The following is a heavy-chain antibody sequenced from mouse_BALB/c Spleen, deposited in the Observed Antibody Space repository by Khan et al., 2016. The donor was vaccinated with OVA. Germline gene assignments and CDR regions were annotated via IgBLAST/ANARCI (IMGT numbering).Heavy chain of an antibody. CDR2: IWAGGST. J-gene: IGHJ3*01. V-gene: IGHV2-9*02. Sequence: QVQLKQSGPGLVAPSQTLSITCTVSGFSISNYGVHWVRQPPGKGLEWLGVIWAGGSTNHNSALMSRLSITKDNSKNQVFLKMNSLQTDDTAIYYCARAFYNGAWFAYWGQGPLVTVSA. D-gene: IGHD1-3*01. CDR3: ARAFYNGAWFAY. CDR1: GFSISNYG.